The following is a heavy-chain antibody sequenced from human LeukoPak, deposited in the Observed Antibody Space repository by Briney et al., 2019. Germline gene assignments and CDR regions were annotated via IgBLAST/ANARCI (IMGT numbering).Heavy chain of an antibody. D-gene: IGHD6-13*01. V-gene: IGHV3-23*01. CDR1: GFTFSSYS. CDR3: ANSAAVGTFY. CDR2: ISGSGRSST. J-gene: IGHJ4*02. Sequence: GGSLRLPCAASGFTFSSYSMNWVRQAPGKGLEWVSAISGSGRSSTYYADSVKGRFTISRDNSKNTLYLQMKSLRAEDTAVYYCANSAAVGTFYWGQGTLVTVSS.